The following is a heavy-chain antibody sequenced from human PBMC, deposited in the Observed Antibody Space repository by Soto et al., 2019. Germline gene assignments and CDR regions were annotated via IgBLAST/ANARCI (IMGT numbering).Heavy chain of an antibody. V-gene: IGHV4-34*01. CDR2: INHSGST. CDR1: GGSFSGYY. Sequence: SETLSHTCAVYGGSFSGYYWTWIRQPPGTGLEWIGEINHSGSTNYNPSLKSRVTISVDTSKNQFSLKLTSVTAADTAVYYCARDKVTGLFDYWCQGTLLTVSS. CDR3: ARDKVTGLFDY. J-gene: IGHJ4*02. D-gene: IGHD2-8*02.